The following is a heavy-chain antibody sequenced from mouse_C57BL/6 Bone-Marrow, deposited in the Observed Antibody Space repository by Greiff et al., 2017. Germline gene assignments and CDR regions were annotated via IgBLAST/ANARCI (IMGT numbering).Heavy chain of an antibody. CDR3: AREGAGISY. V-gene: IGHV5-12*01. CDR2: ISNGGGST. J-gene: IGHJ3*01. D-gene: IGHD3-3*01. Sequence: EVQLVESGGGLVQPGGSLKLSCAASGFTFSDYYMYWVRQTPEKRLEWVAYISNGGGSTYYPDTVKGRFTISRDNAKNTLYLQMSRLKSEDTAMYYCAREGAGISYWGQGTLVTVSA. CDR1: GFTFSDYY.